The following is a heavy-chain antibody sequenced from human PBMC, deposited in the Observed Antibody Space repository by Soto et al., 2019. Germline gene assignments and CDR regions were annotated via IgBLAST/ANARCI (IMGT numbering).Heavy chain of an antibody. J-gene: IGHJ5*01. D-gene: IGHD3-10*01. Sequence: QVQLVQSGAEVKKPGSSVKVSCKASGGTFSSYAISWVRQAPGQGLEWMGGIIPIFGTANYAQKFQGRVTLSADEPARTADMERSSLRSADTAVYYCARQSNRGRGPIPLSPCDSWGQGTLVTVAS. V-gene: IGHV1-69*01. CDR2: IIPIFGTA. CDR3: ARQSNRGRGPIPLSPCDS. CDR1: GGTFSSYA.